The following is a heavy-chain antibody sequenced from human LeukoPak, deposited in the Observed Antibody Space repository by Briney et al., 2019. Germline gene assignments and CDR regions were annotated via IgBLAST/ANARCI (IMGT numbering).Heavy chain of an antibody. D-gene: IGHD6-13*01. CDR2: ISSSSSYI. CDR3: ARSSYSSSWYTQSFLSDYYMDV. J-gene: IGHJ6*03. V-gene: IGHV3-21*01. Sequence: GGSLRLSCAASGFTFSSYSMNWVRQAPGKGLEWVSSISSSSSYIYYADSVKGRFTISRDNAKNSLYLQMNSLRAEDTAVYYCARSSYSSSWYTQSFLSDYYMDVWGKGATVTVSS. CDR1: GFTFSSYS.